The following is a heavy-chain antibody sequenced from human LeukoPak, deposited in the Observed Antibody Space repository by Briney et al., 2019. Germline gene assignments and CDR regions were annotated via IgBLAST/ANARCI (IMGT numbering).Heavy chain of an antibody. V-gene: IGHV4-34*01. CDR3: ARRRAPLWYYYDSSGYFPFDY. CDR2: INHSGST. CDR1: GGSFSGYN. D-gene: IGHD3-22*01. J-gene: IGHJ4*02. Sequence: SETLSLTCAVYGGSFSGYNWGWIRQPPGKGLEWIGEINHSGSTNYNPSLKSRVTISVDTSKNQFSLKLSSVTAADTAVYYCARRRAPLWYYYDSSGYFPFDYWGQGTLVTVSS.